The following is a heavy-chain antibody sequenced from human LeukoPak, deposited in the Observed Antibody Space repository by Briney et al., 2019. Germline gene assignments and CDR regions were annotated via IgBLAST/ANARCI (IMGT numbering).Heavy chain of an antibody. CDR3: AREILSYYYDSSGLPRAADY. J-gene: IGHJ4*02. D-gene: IGHD3-22*01. CDR1: GFTFSSYW. V-gene: IGHV3-7*01. CDR2: IKQDGSEK. Sequence: GGSLRLSCAASGFTFSSYWMSWVRQAPGKGLEWVANIKQDGSEKYYVDSVKGRFTISRDNAKNSLYLQMNSLRAEDTAVYYCAREILSYYYDSSGLPRAADYWGQGTLVTVSS.